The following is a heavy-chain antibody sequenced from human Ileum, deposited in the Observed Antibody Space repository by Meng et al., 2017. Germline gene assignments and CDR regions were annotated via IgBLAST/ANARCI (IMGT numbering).Heavy chain of an antibody. CDR2: IYHTGST. D-gene: IGHD5-24*01. V-gene: IGHV4-4*02. CDR3: ARVSQRDGYNSANFDY. CDR1: GGSISTSNW. Sequence: VRRQEAGPRLVQPSGTLSLTCAVSGGSISTSNWWSWLRQSPRQGLEWIGEIYHTGSTTYNPSLESRVTVSVDKSNNQFSLRLTSATAADTAVYYCARVSQRDGYNSANFDYWGQGALVTVSS. J-gene: IGHJ4*02.